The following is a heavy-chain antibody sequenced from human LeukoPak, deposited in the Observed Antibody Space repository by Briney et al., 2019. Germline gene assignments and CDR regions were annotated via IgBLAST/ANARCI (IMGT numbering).Heavy chain of an antibody. Sequence: SETLSLTCTVSGGSISSSSYYWGWIRQPPGKGLEWIGEINHSGSTNYNPSLKSRVTISVDTSKNQFSLKLSSVTAADTAVYYCARHQMVRGVIFHATLTYYFDYWGQGTLVTVSS. CDR2: INHSGST. CDR3: ARHQMVRGVIFHATLTYYFDY. D-gene: IGHD3-10*01. J-gene: IGHJ4*02. CDR1: GGSISSSSYY. V-gene: IGHV4-39*01.